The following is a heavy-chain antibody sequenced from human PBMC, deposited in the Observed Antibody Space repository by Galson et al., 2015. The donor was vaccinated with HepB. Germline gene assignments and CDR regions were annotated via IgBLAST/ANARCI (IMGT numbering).Heavy chain of an antibody. CDR2: IKQDGSET. Sequence: SLRLSCADSGSTFSSFWMSWIRQAPVKGLEWVATIKQDGSETYYVDSVKGRFTISRDNSRNSLFLQMNSLRAEDTAVYYCARARWVRNKFYDDSWGQGTLVTVSS. J-gene: IGHJ4*02. CDR1: GSTFSSFW. CDR3: ARARWVRNKFYDDS. D-gene: IGHD5-12*01. V-gene: IGHV3-7*03.